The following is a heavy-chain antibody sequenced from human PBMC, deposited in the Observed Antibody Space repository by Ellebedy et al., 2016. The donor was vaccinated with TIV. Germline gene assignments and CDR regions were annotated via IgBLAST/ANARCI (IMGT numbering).Heavy chain of an antibody. D-gene: IGHD1-26*01. V-gene: IGHV3-21*01. CDR2: ICSSSGYI. CDR3: ARDRIVGATSYGY. J-gene: IGHJ4*02. CDR1: GFTFNSYN. Sequence: PGGSLRLSCAASGFTFNSYNMHWVRQAPGKGLEWVSSICSSSGYIYYADSVKGRFTISRDNDENSLYLQMNHLRAEDTAVYYCARDRIVGATSYGYWGQGALVTVSS.